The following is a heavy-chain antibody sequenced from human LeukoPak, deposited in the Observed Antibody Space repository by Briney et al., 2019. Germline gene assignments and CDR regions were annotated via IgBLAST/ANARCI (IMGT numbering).Heavy chain of an antibody. CDR3: AKDHGSKYCSGGSCWLFDY. J-gene: IGHJ4*02. V-gene: IGHV3-23*01. CDR2: ISGSGGST. Sequence: PGGSLRLSCAASGFTFSSYAMSWVRQAPGKGLEWVSAISGSGGSTYYADSVKGRFTISRDNSKNTLYLQMNSLRAEDTAVYYCAKDHGSKYCSGGSCWLFDYWGREPWSPSPQ. CDR1: GFTFSSYA. D-gene: IGHD2-15*01.